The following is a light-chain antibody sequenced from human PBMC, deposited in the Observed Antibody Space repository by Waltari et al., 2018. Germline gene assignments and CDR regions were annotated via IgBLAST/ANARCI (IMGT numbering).Light chain of an antibody. CDR3: QKYGSLPAT. J-gene: IGKJ1*01. CDR2: DAS. CDR1: QSVGRF. V-gene: IGKV3-20*01. Sequence: EIVLTQSPGTLSLSPGERATLSCWASQSVGRFLAWYQQKPGQAPRLLIYDASSRATGIPDRFSGSGFGTDFSLTISRLEPEDFAVYYCQKYGSLPATFGQGTKVEIK.